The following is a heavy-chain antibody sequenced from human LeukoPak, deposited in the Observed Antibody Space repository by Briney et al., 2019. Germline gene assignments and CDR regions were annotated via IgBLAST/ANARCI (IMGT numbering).Heavy chain of an antibody. Sequence: PSGTLSLTCAVYGGSFSGYYWSWIRQPPGKGLEWIGEINHSGSTNYNPSLKSRVTISVGTSKNQFSLKLSSVTAADTAVYYCATRLGGYSSTIDYWGQGTLVTVSS. CDR2: INHSGST. CDR1: GGSFSGYY. J-gene: IGHJ4*02. D-gene: IGHD6-13*01. V-gene: IGHV4-34*01. CDR3: ATRLGGYSSTIDY.